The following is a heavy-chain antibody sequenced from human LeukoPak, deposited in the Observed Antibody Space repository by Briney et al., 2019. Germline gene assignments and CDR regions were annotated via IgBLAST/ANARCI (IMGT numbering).Heavy chain of an antibody. J-gene: IGHJ4*02. Sequence: GGSLRLSCAASGFSFTNYWMSWVRQAPGKGLEWVANVKEDGTTKQYVDSVKGRFTISRDNAKNSLYLQMDSLRAEDTAVYYCVSQEVVPHWGQGTLVSVSS. D-gene: IGHD2-15*01. CDR3: VSQEVVPH. CDR1: GFSFTNYW. CDR2: VKEDGTTK. V-gene: IGHV3-7*01.